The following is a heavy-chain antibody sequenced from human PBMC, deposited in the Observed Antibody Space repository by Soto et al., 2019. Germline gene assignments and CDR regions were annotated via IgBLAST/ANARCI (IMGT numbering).Heavy chain of an antibody. CDR1: GFIFRDFS. D-gene: IGHD1-20*01. CDR3: AYTRG. Sequence: GGSLKIFCSTAGFIFRDFSVDWVPQASGKGLEWVGRIRRKSDSYATTYGESVKGRSTISRDDSKNTAYLQMNRLRTEDTAVYYCAYTRGWGQGALVPVSS. CDR2: IRRKSDSYAT. J-gene: IGHJ4*02. V-gene: IGHV3-73*01.